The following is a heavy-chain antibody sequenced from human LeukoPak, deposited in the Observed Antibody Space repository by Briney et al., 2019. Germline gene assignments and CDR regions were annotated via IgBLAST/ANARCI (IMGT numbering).Heavy chain of an antibody. J-gene: IGHJ4*02. D-gene: IGHD4-23*01. CDR1: GFTFSSYG. CDR2: IWYDGSNK. CDR3: AKDFGGNALGGY. Sequence: PGRSLRLSCAASGFTFSSYGMHWVRQAPGKGLEWVAVIWYDGSNKYYADSVKGRFTISRDNSKSTLYLQMNSLRAEDTAVCYCAKDFGGNALGGYWGQGTLVTVSS. V-gene: IGHV3-33*06.